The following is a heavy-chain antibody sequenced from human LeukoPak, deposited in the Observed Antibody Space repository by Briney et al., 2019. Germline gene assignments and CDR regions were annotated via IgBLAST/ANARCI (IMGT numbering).Heavy chain of an antibody. J-gene: IGHJ4*02. CDR3: SVLAYTAKNY. V-gene: IGHV3-33*01. CDR2: IWYDGNNK. CDR1: GFTFSSYV. D-gene: IGHD5-18*01. Sequence: GGSLRLSCPASGFTFSSYVMHWVRPPAGKGREWVGVIWYDGNNKYYAGSMKDRFTIPRDNSRNTLYLQMKSLRAEVTAVYYCSVLAYTAKNYWGQRTLVTVSS.